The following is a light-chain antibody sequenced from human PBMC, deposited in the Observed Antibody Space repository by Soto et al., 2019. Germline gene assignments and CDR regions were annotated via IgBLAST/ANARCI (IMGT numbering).Light chain of an antibody. CDR1: QSVSSY. V-gene: IGKV3-11*01. Sequence: EIVLTQSPATLSLSPGERATLSCRASQSVSSYLAWYQQKPGQAPRLLIYDASNRATGIPARFSGSGSGTDFTLTISSLEPEDFAVYYCQQRSNWPPFTFVGGTKVEIK. CDR2: DAS. J-gene: IGKJ4*01. CDR3: QQRSNWPPFT.